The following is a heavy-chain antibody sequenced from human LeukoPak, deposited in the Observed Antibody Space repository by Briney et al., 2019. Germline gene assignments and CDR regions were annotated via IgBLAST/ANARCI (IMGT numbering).Heavy chain of an antibody. CDR2: IYYSGST. D-gene: IGHD6-13*01. V-gene: IGHV4-59*08. CDR3: ARQIAAGTNLHFDH. Sequence: AETLSLTCTVSGGSISSYYWSWIRQPPGKGLEWIGYIYYSGSTNYNPSLKSRVTISLDTSKNQFSLKLSSVTAADTAVYYCARQIAAGTNLHFDHWGQGPVVTVSS. CDR1: GGSISSYY. J-gene: IGHJ4*02.